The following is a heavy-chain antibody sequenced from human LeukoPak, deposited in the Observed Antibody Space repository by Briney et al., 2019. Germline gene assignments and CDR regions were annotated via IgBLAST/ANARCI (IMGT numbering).Heavy chain of an antibody. CDR2: INTNTGNP. CDR3: ARDNLPDYDFWSGYIINWFDP. CDR1: GYTFTSYA. J-gene: IGHJ5*02. D-gene: IGHD3-3*01. Sequence: ASVKVSCKASGYTFTSYAMNWVRQAPGQGLEWMGWINTNTGNPTYAQGFTGRFVFSLDTSVSTAYLQISSLKAEDTAVYYCARDNLPDYDFWSGYIINWFDPWSQGTLVTVSS. V-gene: IGHV7-4-1*02.